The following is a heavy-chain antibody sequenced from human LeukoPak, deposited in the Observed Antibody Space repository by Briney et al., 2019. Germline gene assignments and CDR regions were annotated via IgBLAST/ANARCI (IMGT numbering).Heavy chain of an antibody. CDR3: ARDLGELSSYYYYYYMDV. CDR2: INPNSGGT. D-gene: IGHD3-10*01. Sequence: ASVKVSCKASGYTFTGYYMQWVRQAPGQGLEWMGRINPNSGGTNYAQKFQGRVTMTRDTSISTAYMELSRLRSDDTAVYYCARDLGELSSYYYYYYMDVWGKGTTVTVSS. J-gene: IGHJ6*03. V-gene: IGHV1-2*06. CDR1: GYTFTGYY.